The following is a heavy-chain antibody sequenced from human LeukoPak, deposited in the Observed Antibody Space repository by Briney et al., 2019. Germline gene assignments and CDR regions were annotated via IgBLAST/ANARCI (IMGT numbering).Heavy chain of an antibody. CDR3: ARDRTVHYYDRGWFDP. CDR2: IIPILGIA. D-gene: IGHD3-22*01. Sequence: GASVKVSCKASGGTFSSYAISWVRQAPGQGLERMGRIIPILGIANYAQKFQGRVTITVDKSTSTAYMELSSLRSEHTAVYYCARDRTVHYYDRGWFDPWGQGTLVTVSS. CDR1: GGTFSSYA. J-gene: IGHJ5*02. V-gene: IGHV1-69*04.